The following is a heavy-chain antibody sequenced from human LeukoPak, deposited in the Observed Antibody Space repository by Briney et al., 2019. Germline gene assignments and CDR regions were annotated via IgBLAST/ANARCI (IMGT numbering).Heavy chain of an antibody. CDR1: GFTFNTYA. V-gene: IGHV3-23*01. D-gene: IGHD5-24*01. CDR3: ARDRRDGYNVLDY. CDR2: ISDSDGSA. Sequence: GGSLRLSCAASGFTFNTYAMSWVRQAPGKGLEWVSAISDSDGSAYYADSVKGRFTISRDNSKNTLYLQMNSLRAEDTAVYYCARDRRDGYNVLDYWGQGTLVTVSS. J-gene: IGHJ4*02.